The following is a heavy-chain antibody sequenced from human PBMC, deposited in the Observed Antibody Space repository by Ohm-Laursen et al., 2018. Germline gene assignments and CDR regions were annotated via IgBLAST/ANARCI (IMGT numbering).Heavy chain of an antibody. CDR3: AKDMYTYYYGMDV. D-gene: IGHD1-14*01. Sequence: SLRLSCSASGFTFDDYAMHWVRHAPGKGLEWVSGISWNSGSIGYADSVKGRFTISRDNAKNSLYLQMNSLRAEDTALYYCAKDMYTYYYGMDVWGQGTTVTVSS. CDR2: ISWNSGSI. V-gene: IGHV3-9*01. J-gene: IGHJ6*02. CDR1: GFTFDDYA.